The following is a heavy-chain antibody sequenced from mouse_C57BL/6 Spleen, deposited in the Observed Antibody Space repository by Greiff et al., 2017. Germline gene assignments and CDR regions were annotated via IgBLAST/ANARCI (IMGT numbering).Heavy chain of an antibody. V-gene: IGHV1-77*01. Sequence: VQLQQSGAELVKPGASVKISCQASGYTFTDYYINWVKQRPGQGLEWIGRLGPGSGSTSYNDKFKGKATLTADKSSSTSYMQLSSLTSEDSAVYVCARSFYSNYAMDYWGQGTSVTASS. CDR2: LGPGSGST. CDR1: GYTFTDYY. D-gene: IGHD2-5*01. J-gene: IGHJ4*01. CDR3: ARSFYSNYAMDY.